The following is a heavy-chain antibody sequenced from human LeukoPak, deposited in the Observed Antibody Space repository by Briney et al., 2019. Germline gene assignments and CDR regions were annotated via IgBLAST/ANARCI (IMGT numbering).Heavy chain of an antibody. CDR2: INPNSGGT. D-gene: IGHD3-22*01. V-gene: IGHV1-2*02. CDR3: ARGYYDSSDFEYFQH. CDR1: GYTFSGNY. Sequence: ASVKVSCKASGYTFSGNYMHWVRQAPGQGLEYMGWINPNSGGTNYAQTFQGRVTMTRDTSISTAYMELSRLRSDDTAAYYCARGYYDSSDFEYFQHWGQGTLVTVSS. J-gene: IGHJ1*01.